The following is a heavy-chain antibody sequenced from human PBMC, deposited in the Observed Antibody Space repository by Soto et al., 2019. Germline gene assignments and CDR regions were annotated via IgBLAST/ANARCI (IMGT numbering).Heavy chain of an antibody. V-gene: IGHV1-46*01. CDR3: AREGCSGGRCYSLQYPFDY. CDR1: EYTFTDYY. J-gene: IGHJ4*02. Sequence: ASVKVSCKASEYTFTDYYMHWVRQAPGQGLEWVGLLNPSSGSTTYAPNFQGRLAMTRDTSTSTVYMELSSLRSEDTAVYYCAREGCSGGRCYSLQYPFDYWGQGTQVTVSS. D-gene: IGHD2-15*01. CDR2: LNPSSGST.